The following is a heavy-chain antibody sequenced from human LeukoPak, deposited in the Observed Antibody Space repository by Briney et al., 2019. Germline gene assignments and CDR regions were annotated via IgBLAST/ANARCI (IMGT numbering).Heavy chain of an antibody. CDR3: ARDNSVEDTAWWFDP. Sequence: GASVKVPCKASGYTFTSYYMHWVRQAPGQGLEWMGIINPSGGSTSYAQKFQGRVTMTRDMSTSTDYMELSSLRSEDTAVYYYARDNSVEDTAWWFDPWGQGTLVTVSS. CDR1: GYTFTSYY. CDR2: INPSGGST. J-gene: IGHJ5*02. D-gene: IGHD4-23*01. V-gene: IGHV1-46*01.